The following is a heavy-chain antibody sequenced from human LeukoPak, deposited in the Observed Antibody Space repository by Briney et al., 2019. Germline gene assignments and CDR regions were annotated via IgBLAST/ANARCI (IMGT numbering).Heavy chain of an antibody. CDR3: ARGRTVRGPYFDY. CDR2: INHSGST. V-gene: IGHV4-34*01. D-gene: IGHD3-10*01. J-gene: IGHJ4*02. CDR1: GFTFSSYS. Sequence: GSLRLSCAASGFTFSSYSMNWVRQPPGKGLEWIGEINHSGSTNYNPSLKSRVTISVDTSKNQFSLKLSSVTAADTAVYYCARGRTVRGPYFDYWGQGTLVTVSS.